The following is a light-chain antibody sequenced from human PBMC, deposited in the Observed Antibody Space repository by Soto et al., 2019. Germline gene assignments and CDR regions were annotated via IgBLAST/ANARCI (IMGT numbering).Light chain of an antibody. CDR1: SSDVGAGYD. Sequence: QSVLTQPPSVSGAPGQTVTISCTGSSSDVGAGYDVYWYQQHPGTAPKLLIYGNNNRPSGVPDRFSGSKSGTSASLAITGFQVEDEDDDYYYSCDSSLSGIEVFGRGTKVTVL. J-gene: IGLJ2*01. V-gene: IGLV1-40*01. CDR3: YSCDSSLSGIEV. CDR2: GNN.